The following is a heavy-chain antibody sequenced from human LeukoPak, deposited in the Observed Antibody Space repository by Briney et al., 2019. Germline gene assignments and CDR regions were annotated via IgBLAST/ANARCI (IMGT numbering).Heavy chain of an antibody. CDR1: GGSFSGYY. D-gene: IGHD3-22*01. CDR2: INHSGST. J-gene: IGHJ1*01. V-gene: IGHV4-34*01. Sequence: SETLSLTCAVYGGSFSGYYWSWIRQPPGKGLEWIGEINHSGSTSYNPSLKSRVTISVDTSKNQFSLKLSSVTAADTAVYYCARAWGYYYDSSSLFQHWGQGTLVTVSS. CDR3: ARAWGYYYDSSSLFQH.